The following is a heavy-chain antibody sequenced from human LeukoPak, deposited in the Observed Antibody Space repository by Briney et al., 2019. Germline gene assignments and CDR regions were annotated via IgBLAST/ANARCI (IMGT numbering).Heavy chain of an antibody. CDR1: GGSISSGDYY. CDR2: IYYSGST. CDR3: ACQGVIAARPLDY. J-gene: IGHJ4*02. D-gene: IGHD6-6*01. V-gene: IGHV4-30-4*08. Sequence: TSETLSLTCTVSGGSISSGDYYWSWIRQPRGKGLEWIGYIYYSGSTYYNPSLKSRVTISVDTSKNQFSLKLSSVTAADTAVYYCACQGVIAARPLDYWGQGTLVTVSS.